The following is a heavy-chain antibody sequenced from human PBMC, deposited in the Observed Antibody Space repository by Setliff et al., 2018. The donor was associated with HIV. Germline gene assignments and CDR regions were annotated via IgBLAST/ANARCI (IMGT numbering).Heavy chain of an antibody. J-gene: IGHJ5*02. V-gene: IGHV4-59*08. CDR3: AREGVPAAVMWFDP. Sequence: SETLSLTCTVSGGSISSHYWSWIRQPPGEGLEWIGYIYYSGSTNYNPSLKSRVIMSVDMSNHQFSLKLSSVTASDTAVYYCAREGVPAAVMWFDPWGQGTLVTVSS. D-gene: IGHD2-2*01. CDR2: IYYSGST. CDR1: GGSISSHY.